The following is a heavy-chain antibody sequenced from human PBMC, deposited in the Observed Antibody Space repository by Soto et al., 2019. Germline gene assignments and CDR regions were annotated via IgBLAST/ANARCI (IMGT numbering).Heavy chain of an antibody. CDR1: GYTFTSYY. CDR3: AREGGGNSVYYYYGMDV. D-gene: IGHD2-21*02. V-gene: IGHV1-46*01. Sequence: GASVKVSCKASGYTFTSYYMHWVRQAPGRGLEWMGIINPSGGSTSYAQKFQGRVTMTRDTSTSTVYMELSSLRSEDTAVYYCAREGGGNSVYYYYGMDVWGQGTMVTVSS. J-gene: IGHJ6*02. CDR2: INPSGGST.